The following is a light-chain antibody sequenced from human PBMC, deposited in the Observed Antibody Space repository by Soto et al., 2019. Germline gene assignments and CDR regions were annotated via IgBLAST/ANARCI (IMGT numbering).Light chain of an antibody. CDR2: GAS. CDR1: QTVGSSY. Sequence: ESVLTQSPGTLSLSPGERATLSCRASQTVGSSYLAWYQHKPGQAPRLLIYGASSRATGIPDRFSGSGSGTDFILAIRRLEPEDFAVYDCQQYGSSPPLTFGGGTKVEIK. CDR3: QQYGSSPPLT. V-gene: IGKV3-20*01. J-gene: IGKJ4*01.